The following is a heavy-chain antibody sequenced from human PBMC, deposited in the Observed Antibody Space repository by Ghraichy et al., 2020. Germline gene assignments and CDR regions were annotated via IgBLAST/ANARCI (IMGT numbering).Heavy chain of an antibody. J-gene: IGHJ6*02. Sequence: SQTLSLTCAISGDSVSSNTAAWNWIRQSPSRGLEWLGRTYYRSKWSNDYAASVKSRITINADTSKNQFSLQLNFVTPEDTAVYFCARRGVSTIGTTYYYGMDVWGQGTTVTVS. CDR2: TYYRSKWSN. V-gene: IGHV6-1*01. D-gene: IGHD1-1*01. CDR1: GDSVSSNTAA. CDR3: ARRGVSTIGTTYYYGMDV.